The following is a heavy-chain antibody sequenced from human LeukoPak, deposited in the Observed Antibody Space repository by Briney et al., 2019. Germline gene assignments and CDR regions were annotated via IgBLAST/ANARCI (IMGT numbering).Heavy chain of an antibody. D-gene: IGHD3-16*01. CDR1: GYTFTSYD. CDR2: INPSGGST. V-gene: IGHV1-46*01. J-gene: IGHJ4*02. Sequence: GASVKVSCKASGYTFTSYDINWVRQTPGQGLEWMGIINPSGGSTSYAQKFQGRVTMTRDTSTSTVYMELSSLRSEDTAVYYCARVARPGPSRKLGDYWGQGTLVTVSS. CDR3: ARVARPGPSRKLGDY.